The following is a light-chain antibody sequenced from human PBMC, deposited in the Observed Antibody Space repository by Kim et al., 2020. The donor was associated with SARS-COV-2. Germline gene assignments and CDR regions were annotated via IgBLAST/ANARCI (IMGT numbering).Light chain of an antibody. V-gene: IGLV3-1*01. J-gene: IGLJ2*01. CDR3: QAWDSSIVV. CDR2: QDS. Sequence: SYELTQPPSVSVSPGQTVSITCSGDKLGDKYACWYQQKPGQSPVLVIYQDSKRPSGTPERFSGSNSGNTATLTISGTQAMDEDDYYCQAWDSSIVV. CDR1: KLGDKY.